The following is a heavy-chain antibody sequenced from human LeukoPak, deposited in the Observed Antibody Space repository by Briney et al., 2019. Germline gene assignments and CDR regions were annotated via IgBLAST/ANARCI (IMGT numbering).Heavy chain of an antibody. CDR3: ARVGGTGVAGRHY. D-gene: IGHD6-19*01. CDR1: GFTLSSYW. CDR2: IKEDGSIQ. J-gene: IGHJ4*02. Sequence: PGGSLRLSCVASGFTLSSYWVTWARQAPGEGLEWLANIKEDGSIQYYLDSVRGRYTISRDNAKTSVYPQLNNLRTDDSAVLYCARVGGTGVAGRHYWGAGNLVSLSP. V-gene: IGHV3-7*04.